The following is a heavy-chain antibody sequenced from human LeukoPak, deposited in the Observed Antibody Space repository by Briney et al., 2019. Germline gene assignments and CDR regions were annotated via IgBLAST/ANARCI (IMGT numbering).Heavy chain of an antibody. CDR2: ISGSGGST. CDR1: GFTFSSYA. Sequence: GGSLRLSCAASGFTFSSYAMSWVRQAPGKGLEWVSAISGSGGSTYYADSVRGRFTISRDNSKNTLYLQMNSLRAEDTAVYYCAISLAHITASPGYWGQGTLVTVSS. D-gene: IGHD1-14*01. J-gene: IGHJ4*02. CDR3: AISLAHITASPGY. V-gene: IGHV3-23*01.